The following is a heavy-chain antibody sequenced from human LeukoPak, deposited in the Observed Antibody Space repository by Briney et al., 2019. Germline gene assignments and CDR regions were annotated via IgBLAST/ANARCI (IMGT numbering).Heavy chain of an antibody. V-gene: IGHV4-39*02. CDR2: GYYSGST. CDR1: GGSISSASYF. Sequence: SETLSLTCTVSGGSISSASYFWGWIRQPPGKGLEWIGTGYYSGSTYYNPSLMSRVTISVDTSKRQFSLKLNSVTAADTAVYYCAREAYYYYYDMDVWGQGTTVTVSS. CDR3: AREAYYYYYDMDV. J-gene: IGHJ6*02.